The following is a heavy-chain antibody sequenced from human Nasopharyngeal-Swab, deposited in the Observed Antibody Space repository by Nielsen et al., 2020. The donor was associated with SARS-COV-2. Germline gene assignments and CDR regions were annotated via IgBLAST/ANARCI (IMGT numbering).Heavy chain of an antibody. Sequence: WISQSPSRGLEWLGRTYYRSKWYNDYAVSVKNRITINPDTSKNQFSLHLNSVTPEDTAVYYCARARGAYGDYYYYYYTDVWGKGTTVTVSS. J-gene: IGHJ6*03. V-gene: IGHV6-1*01. D-gene: IGHD4-17*01. CDR3: ARARGAYGDYYYYYYTDV. CDR2: TYYRSKWYN.